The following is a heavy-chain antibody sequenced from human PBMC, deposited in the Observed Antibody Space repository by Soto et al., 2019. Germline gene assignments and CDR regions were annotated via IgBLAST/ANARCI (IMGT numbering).Heavy chain of an antibody. J-gene: IGHJ3*02. CDR2: IYYSGST. CDR1: GGSISSYY. CDR3: ARESDDIALSGVHRVAFAI. Sequence: PSETLSLTCTVSGGSISSYYWSWIRQPPGKGLEWIGYIYYSGSTNYNPSLKSRVTISVDTSKNQFSLKLSSVTAADTAVYYCARESDDIALSGVHRVAFAIWGQGTMVTVSS. V-gene: IGHV4-59*01. D-gene: IGHD3-9*01.